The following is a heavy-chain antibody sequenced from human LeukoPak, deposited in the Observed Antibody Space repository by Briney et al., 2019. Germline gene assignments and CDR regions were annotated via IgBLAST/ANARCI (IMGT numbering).Heavy chain of an antibody. J-gene: IGHJ4*02. CDR1: GGSISSSSYY. CDR2: IYYSGST. V-gene: IGHV4-61*05. CDR3: ARLRPDDYGDS. Sequence: SETLSLTCTVSGGSISSSSYYWGWIRQPPGKGLEWIGYIYYSGSTNYNPSLKSRVTISVDTSKNQFSLKLSSVTAADTAVYYCARLRPDDYGDSWGQGTLVTVSS. D-gene: IGHD3-10*01.